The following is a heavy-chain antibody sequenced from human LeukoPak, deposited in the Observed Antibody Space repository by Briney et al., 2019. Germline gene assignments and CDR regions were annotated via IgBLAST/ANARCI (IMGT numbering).Heavy chain of an antibody. CDR3: VREPYCSGGSCYTSGFDC. D-gene: IGHD2-15*01. CDR1: GVTFSRYW. J-gene: IGHJ4*02. V-gene: IGHV3-74*01. CDR2: IKNDGSNT. Sequence: PGGSLRLSCAASGVTFSRYWMHWVRQAPGKGLVWVSRIKNDGSNTTYADAVKGRFTISRDNAKNTLYLQMNSLRAEDTAVYYCVREPYCSGGSCYTSGFDCWGQGTLVTVSS.